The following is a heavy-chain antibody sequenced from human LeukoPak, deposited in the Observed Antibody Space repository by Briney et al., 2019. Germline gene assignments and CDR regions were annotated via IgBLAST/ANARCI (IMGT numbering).Heavy chain of an antibody. CDR2: INPNSGGT. D-gene: IGHD6-19*01. CDR1: GYTFTGYY. V-gene: IGHV1-2*02. Sequence: ASVKVSCKASGYTFTGYYMHWVRQAPGQGLEWMGWINPNSGGTNYAQKFQGRVTMTRDTSISTAYMELRSLRSDDTALYYCARDRAVAGEAFYYYYYMDVWGKGTTVTVSS. CDR3: ARDRAVAGEAFYYYYYMDV. J-gene: IGHJ6*03.